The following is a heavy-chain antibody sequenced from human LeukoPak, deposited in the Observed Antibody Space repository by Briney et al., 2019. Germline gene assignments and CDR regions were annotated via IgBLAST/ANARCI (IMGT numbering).Heavy chain of an antibody. CDR3: AKSGPVGGWYAS. V-gene: IGHV3-53*01. Sequence: GGSLRLSSAASGFTVSTNHMSWVRQTPGKGLEWVSTIYSGGSIYYADSVKGRFTISRDNSKNTLYLQMNSLRVEDTAVYYCAKSGPVGGWYASWGQGTLVTVSS. D-gene: IGHD4-23*01. CDR1: GFTVSTNH. CDR2: IYSGGSI. J-gene: IGHJ5*01.